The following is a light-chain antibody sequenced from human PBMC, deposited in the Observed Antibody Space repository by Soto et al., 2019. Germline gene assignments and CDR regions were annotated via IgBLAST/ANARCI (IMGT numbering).Light chain of an antibody. CDR3: QQRSNWPT. J-gene: IGKJ1*01. CDR2: DAS. Sequence: PGERATLSFRASQSVSSYLAWYQQKPGQAPRLLIYDASNRATGIPARFSGSGSGTDFTLTISSLEPEEFAVYYCQQRSNWPTFGQGTKVDIK. V-gene: IGKV3-11*01. CDR1: QSVSSY.